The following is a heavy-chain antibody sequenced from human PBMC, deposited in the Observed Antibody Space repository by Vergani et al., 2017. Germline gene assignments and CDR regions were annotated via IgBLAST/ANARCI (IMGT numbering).Heavy chain of an antibody. Sequence: QVQLVESGGGVVQPGRSLRLSCAASGFTFSSYAMHWVRQAPGKGLEWVAVISYDGSNKYYADSVKGRCTISRDNSKNTLYLQMNSLRAEDTAVYYCARDRAPWYYDSSVNEFDPWGQGTLVTVSS. CDR2: ISYDGSNK. V-gene: IGHV3-30*01. J-gene: IGHJ5*02. D-gene: IGHD3-22*01. CDR3: ARDRAPWYYDSSVNEFDP. CDR1: GFTFSSYA.